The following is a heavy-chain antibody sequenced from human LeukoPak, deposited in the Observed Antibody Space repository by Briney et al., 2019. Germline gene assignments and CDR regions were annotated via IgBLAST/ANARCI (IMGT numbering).Heavy chain of an antibody. D-gene: IGHD1-26*01. CDR2: IASEGSST. CDR3: AKGGKWDVTPFDY. Sequence: GGSLRLSCAASGFTLSSDWVSWVRQAEGKGMVWVSRIASEGSSTTYADSVKGRFSSSRDNAKNTLYLQMNSLRVEDTAVYYCAKGGKWDVTPFDYWGQGTLVTVSS. J-gene: IGHJ4*02. V-gene: IGHV3-74*01. CDR1: GFTLSSDW.